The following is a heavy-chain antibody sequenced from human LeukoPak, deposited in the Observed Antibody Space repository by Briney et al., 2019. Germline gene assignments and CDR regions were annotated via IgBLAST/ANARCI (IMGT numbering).Heavy chain of an antibody. Sequence: PGGSLRLSCVVSGFTFSSYGMHWVRQAPGKGLEWVAVIWYDGSNKYYADSVKGRFTISRDNSENTLYLQMNTLRVEDTAVYYCARGLVVVPAAPAVGFDYWGQGTLVTVSS. D-gene: IGHD2-2*01. CDR3: ARGLVVVPAAPAVGFDY. J-gene: IGHJ4*02. V-gene: IGHV3-33*01. CDR2: IWYDGSNK. CDR1: GFTFSSYG.